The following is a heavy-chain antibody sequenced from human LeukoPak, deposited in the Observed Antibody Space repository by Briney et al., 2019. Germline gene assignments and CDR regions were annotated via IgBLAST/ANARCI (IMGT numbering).Heavy chain of an antibody. J-gene: IGHJ4*02. CDR3: AKPRRQYYDSSGYYS. Sequence: PGGSLRLSRAASGFTFSSYAMSWVRQAPGKGLEWVSAISGSGGSTYYADSVKGRFTISRDNSKNTLYLQMNSLRAEDTAVYYCAKPRRQYYDSSGYYSWGQGTLVTVSS. D-gene: IGHD3-22*01. CDR2: ISGSGGST. V-gene: IGHV3-23*01. CDR1: GFTFSSYA.